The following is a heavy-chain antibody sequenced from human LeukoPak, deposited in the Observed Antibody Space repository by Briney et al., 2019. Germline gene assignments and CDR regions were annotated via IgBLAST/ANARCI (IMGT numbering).Heavy chain of an antibody. CDR3: AKDHGVAAASFDY. J-gene: IGHJ4*02. D-gene: IGHD6-13*01. CDR1: GFTFNSYA. Sequence: PGGSLRLSCAASGFTFNSYAMTWVRQAPGKGLEWVSAISGSGGSTYYADSVKGRFTISRDNSKNTLYLQMNSLRAEDTAVYYCAKDHGVAAASFDYWGQGTLVTVSS. CDR2: ISGSGGST. V-gene: IGHV3-23*01.